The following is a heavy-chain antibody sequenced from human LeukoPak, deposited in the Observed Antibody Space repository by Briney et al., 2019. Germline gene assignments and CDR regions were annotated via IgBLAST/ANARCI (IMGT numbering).Heavy chain of an antibody. D-gene: IGHD3-16*01. CDR3: ARLFGSNYGMDV. CDR1: GYTITSYD. Sequence: ASVKVSCKASGYTITSYDINWVRHATGQGIDWMGWMNPNSGNTGYAQKFQGRVTMTRNSSISTAYMELSSLRSEDTAVYYCARLFGSNYGMDVWGQGTTVTVSS. J-gene: IGHJ6*02. V-gene: IGHV1-8*01. CDR2: MNPNSGNT.